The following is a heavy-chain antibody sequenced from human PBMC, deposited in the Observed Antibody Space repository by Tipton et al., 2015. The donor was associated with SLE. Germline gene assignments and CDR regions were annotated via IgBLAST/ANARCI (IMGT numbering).Heavy chain of an antibody. CDR3: TRNLRGGVEY. CDR2: IYYSGIT. J-gene: IGHJ4*02. V-gene: IGHV4-59*02. Sequence: TLSLTCAVSGGSVSSSYWSWIRQPPGKGLEWIGYIYYSGITYYSPSLKSRVTISVDTSKNQFSLSLKSVTAADSAVYYCTRNLRGGVEYWGQGTLVTVSS. D-gene: IGHD5/OR15-5a*01. CDR1: GGSVSSSY.